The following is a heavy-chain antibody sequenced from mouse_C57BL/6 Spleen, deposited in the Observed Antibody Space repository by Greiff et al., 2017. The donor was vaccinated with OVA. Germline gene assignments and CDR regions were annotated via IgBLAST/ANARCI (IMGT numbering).Heavy chain of an antibody. D-gene: IGHD2-5*01. CDR1: GFTFSNYW. CDR2: IRLKSDNYAS. Sequence: EVKLVESGGGLVQPGGSMKLSCVASGFTFSNYWMNWVRQSPEKGLEWVAQIRLKSDNYASHYAESGKGRFTILRDDSKSSVYLQMNNLRAEDTGIYYCTRDYSNYVTLGFAYWGQGTLVTVSA. J-gene: IGHJ3*01. CDR3: TRDYSNYVTLGFAY. V-gene: IGHV6-3*01.